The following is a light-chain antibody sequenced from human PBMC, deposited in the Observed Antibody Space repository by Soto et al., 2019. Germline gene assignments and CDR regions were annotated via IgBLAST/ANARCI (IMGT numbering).Light chain of an antibody. CDR2: YDD. Sequence: QLVLTQPPSISGVPGQRVTIACSGSSSNIETNAVNWYQQFPGKAPKLLIYYDDLVPSGVSDRFSGSKSGASASLAISGLQSEDEAHYYCAAWDDSLNGHWVFGGGTKLTVL. J-gene: IGLJ3*02. CDR3: AAWDDSLNGHWV. CDR1: SSNIETNA. V-gene: IGLV1-36*01.